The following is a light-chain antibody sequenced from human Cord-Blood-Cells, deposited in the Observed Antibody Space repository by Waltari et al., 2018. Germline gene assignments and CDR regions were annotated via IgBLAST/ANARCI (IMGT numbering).Light chain of an antibody. J-gene: IGLJ2*01. V-gene: IGLV2-23*01. CDR2: EGS. CDR1: SSDVGSYNL. CDR3: CSYAGSSTYVV. Sequence: QSALTQPPSASGSPGQSITISCTGTSSDVGSYNLVSWYQQHPGQAPNLMIYEGSNRPSGVSNRFSGSESGNTASLSLSGLQAEDEADDYCCSYAGSSTYVVFGGGTKLTVL.